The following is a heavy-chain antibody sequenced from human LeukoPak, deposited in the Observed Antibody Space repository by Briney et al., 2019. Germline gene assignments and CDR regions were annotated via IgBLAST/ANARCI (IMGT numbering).Heavy chain of an antibody. V-gene: IGHV3-23*01. D-gene: IGHD3-22*01. CDR1: GFTFSSYD. CDR2: ISGSGGST. J-gene: IGHJ4*02. CDR3: AKRRYYDSSGYYFDY. Sequence: PGGSLRLSCAASGFTFSSYDMSWVRQAPGKGLEWVSAISGSGGSTYYADSVKGRFTISRDNSKNTLYLQMNSLRAEDTAVYYCAKRRYYDSSGYYFDYWGQGTLVTVSS.